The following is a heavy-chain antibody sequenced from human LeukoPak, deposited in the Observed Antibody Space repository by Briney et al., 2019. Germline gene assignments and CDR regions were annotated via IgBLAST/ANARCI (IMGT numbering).Heavy chain of an antibody. Sequence: ASVKVSCKASGYTFTSYYMHWVRQAPGQGLEWMGIINPSGGSTSYAQKFQGRVTMTRDMSTSTVYMELSSLRSEDTAVYYCARSAYGVPFDYWGQGTLVTVSS. CDR1: GYTFTSYY. V-gene: IGHV1-46*01. D-gene: IGHD3-10*01. CDR3: ARSAYGVPFDY. CDR2: INPSGGST. J-gene: IGHJ4*02.